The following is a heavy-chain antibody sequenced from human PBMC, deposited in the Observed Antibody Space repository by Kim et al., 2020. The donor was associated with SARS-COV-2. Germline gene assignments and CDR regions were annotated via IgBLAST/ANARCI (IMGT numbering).Heavy chain of an antibody. V-gene: IGHV3-33*01. Sequence: YYADSVKARFTISRDNSKNTLYLQMNSLRAEDTAVYYCARDPSYTASFDYWGQGTLVTVSS. J-gene: IGHJ4*02. D-gene: IGHD5-18*01. CDR3: ARDPSYTASFDY.